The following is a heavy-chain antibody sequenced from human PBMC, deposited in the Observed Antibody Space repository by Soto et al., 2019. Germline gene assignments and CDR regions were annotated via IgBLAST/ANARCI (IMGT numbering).Heavy chain of an antibody. J-gene: IGHJ3*01. CDR1: GFTFSYYW. Sequence: EVQLVESGGGLVRPGGSLRLSCAASGFTFSYYWMHWVRQAPGKGLVWVSRIHSDGSSTTYADFVKGRFIISRDNARNTVDLQRTSVRVEDTAVYYCARGDRGAFDLWGQGTVVTVSS. CDR3: ARGDRGAFDL. D-gene: IGHD1-26*01. CDR2: IHSDGSST. V-gene: IGHV3-74*01.